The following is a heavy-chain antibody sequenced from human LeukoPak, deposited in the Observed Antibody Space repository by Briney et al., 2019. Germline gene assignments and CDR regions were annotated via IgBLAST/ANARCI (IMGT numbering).Heavy chain of an antibody. D-gene: IGHD6-13*01. J-gene: IGHJ4*02. CDR1: GFTFSSYW. Sequence: GGSLRLSCAASGFTFSSYWMSWVRQAPGKGLEGVANIKQDGSEKYYVNAVKGRFTISRDNAKNSLYLQMNSLRAEDTAVYYCARDPYSSTWYGPFDYWGQGTLVTVSS. CDR3: ARDPYSSTWYGPFDY. V-gene: IGHV3-7*05. CDR2: IKQDGSEK.